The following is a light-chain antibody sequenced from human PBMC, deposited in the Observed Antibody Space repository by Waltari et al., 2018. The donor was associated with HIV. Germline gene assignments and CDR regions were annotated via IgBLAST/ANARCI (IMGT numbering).Light chain of an antibody. CDR1: RGDVGGYNY. CDR3: SSYTSSSTLDV. Sequence: QSALTQPASVSGSPGQSITISCTGTRGDVGGYNYVSWYQQYPGKAPKLIIYEVNNRPAGVSVRFSGSKSCNTASLTISWLQAEDEADYYCSSYTSSSTLDVFGTGTEVTVL. V-gene: IGLV2-14*01. CDR2: EVN. J-gene: IGLJ1*01.